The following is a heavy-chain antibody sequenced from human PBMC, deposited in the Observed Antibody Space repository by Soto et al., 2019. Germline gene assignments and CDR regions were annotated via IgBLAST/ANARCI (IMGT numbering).Heavy chain of an antibody. CDR2: MNPNSGNT. CDR1: GYTFASYD. J-gene: IGHJ4*02. V-gene: IGHV1-8*01. CDR3: ARSFTYYYDSSGYLPFDY. Sequence: QVQLVQSGAEVKKPGASVKVSCRASGYTFASYDINWVRQATGQGLEWMGWMNPNSGNTGYAQKFPGRVTMTRNTSISTAYMELSSLRSEDTAVYYCARSFTYYYDSSGYLPFDYWGQGTLVTVSS. D-gene: IGHD3-22*01.